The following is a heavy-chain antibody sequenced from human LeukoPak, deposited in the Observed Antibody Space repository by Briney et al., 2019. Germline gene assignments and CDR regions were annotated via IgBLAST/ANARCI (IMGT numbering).Heavy chain of an antibody. CDR3: ARAQVAALDAFDI. CDR2: IRYDGSNK. V-gene: IGHV3-30*02. D-gene: IGHD6-13*01. CDR1: GFTFSSYG. J-gene: IGHJ3*02. Sequence: QPGGSLRLSCAASGFTFSSYGMHWVRQAPGKGLEWVAFIRYDGSNKYYADSVKGRFTISRDNSKNTLYLQMNSLRAEDTAVYYCARAQVAALDAFDIWGQGTMVTVSS.